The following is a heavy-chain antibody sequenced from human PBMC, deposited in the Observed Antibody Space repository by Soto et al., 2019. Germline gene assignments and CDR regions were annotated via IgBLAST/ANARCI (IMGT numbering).Heavy chain of an antibody. J-gene: IGHJ3*02. CDR1: GSTFSSYT. D-gene: IGHD1-26*01. CDR3: ARDLELGTNAFDI. Sequence: QVQLVQSGAEVKKPGSSVKLSCKASGSTFSSYTISRVRQAPGQGVEWMGRIIPILGIANYAQKFQGRVTITADKSTSTAYMELSSLRSEDTAVYYCARDLELGTNAFDIWGQGTMVTVSS. V-gene: IGHV1-69*08. CDR2: IIPILGIA.